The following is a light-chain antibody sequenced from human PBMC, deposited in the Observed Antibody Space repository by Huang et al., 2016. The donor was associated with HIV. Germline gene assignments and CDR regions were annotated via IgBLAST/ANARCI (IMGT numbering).Light chain of an antibody. Sequence: QLTQSPSSLSMSVGDRVIITCQASQDIANSLAWSQHKPGRAPKLLISAASTLQSGVPSRFSGVSAGTYFTLIITNLQPDDFASYYCQQLHSYPITFGQGTRLDI. V-gene: IGKV1-9*01. CDR3: QQLHSYPIT. J-gene: IGKJ5*01. CDR1: QDIANS. CDR2: AAS.